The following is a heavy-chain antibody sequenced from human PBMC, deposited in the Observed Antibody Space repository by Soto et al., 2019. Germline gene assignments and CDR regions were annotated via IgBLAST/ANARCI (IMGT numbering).Heavy chain of an antibody. J-gene: IGHJ4*02. D-gene: IGHD5-18*01. CDR2: IYSGGST. Sequence: EVQLVESGGGLVQPGGSLRLSCAASGVTVSSNYMSWVRQAPGKGLEWVSVIYSGGSTYYADSVKGRFTISRDNSKNTLYLQMNSQSAEDTAVYYCARHGYNYGGGYFDYWGQGTLVTVSS. V-gene: IGHV3-66*04. CDR1: GVTVSSNY. CDR3: ARHGYNYGGGYFDY.